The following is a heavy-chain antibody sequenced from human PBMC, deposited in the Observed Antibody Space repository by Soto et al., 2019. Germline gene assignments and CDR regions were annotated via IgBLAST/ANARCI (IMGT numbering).Heavy chain of an antibody. V-gene: IGHV1-69*06. J-gene: IGHJ4*02. Sequence: QVQLVQSGAEVKKPGSLVKVSCKASGGTFTNYAINWVRQAPGHGLEWMGAIIPLFATTHYAQKFQGRVTITADKSTSTAYMDLSSLRSEDTAVYYCARGVPYYYNSSGYPLNYWGQGALVTVSS. CDR2: IIPLFATT. CDR3: ARGVPYYYNSSGYPLNY. D-gene: IGHD3-22*01. CDR1: GGTFTNYA.